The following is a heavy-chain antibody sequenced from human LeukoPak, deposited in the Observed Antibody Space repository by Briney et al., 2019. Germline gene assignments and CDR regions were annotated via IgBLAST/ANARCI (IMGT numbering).Heavy chain of an antibody. V-gene: IGHV3-74*01. Sequence: GETLRLSCAASGFSFRSCWMHWVRQAPGKELVWVSRINGDGSTTTYADSVRGRFTISRDNAKNTLYLQMNSLRADDSAVYFCASLVGGYYPPVEAFDVWGQGTMVTVSS. CDR3: ASLVGGYYPPVEAFDV. J-gene: IGHJ3*01. CDR1: GFSFRSCW. CDR2: INGDGSTT. D-gene: IGHD3-3*01.